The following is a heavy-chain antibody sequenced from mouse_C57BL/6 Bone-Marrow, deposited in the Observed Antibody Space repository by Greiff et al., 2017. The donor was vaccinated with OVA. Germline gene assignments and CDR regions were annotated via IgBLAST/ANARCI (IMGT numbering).Heavy chain of an antibody. CDR1: GFTFSDYY. J-gene: IGHJ4*01. D-gene: IGHD3-2*02. Sequence: DVKLVESGGGLVQPGGSLKLSCAASGFTFSDYYMYWVRQTPEKRLEWVAYISNGGGSTYYPDTVKGRFTISRDNAKNTLYLQMSRLKSEDTAMYYCARQLRAMDYWGQGTSVTVSS. V-gene: IGHV5-12*01. CDR2: ISNGGGST. CDR3: ARQLRAMDY.